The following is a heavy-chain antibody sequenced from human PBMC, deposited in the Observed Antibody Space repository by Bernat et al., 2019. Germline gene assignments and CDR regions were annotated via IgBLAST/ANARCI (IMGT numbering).Heavy chain of an antibody. J-gene: IGHJ3*02. Sequence: QVQLVQSGAELKKPGASVKVSCKASGYTFTGYYMHWVRQAPGQGLEWMGWINPNSGGTNFAQKFQGWVTMTRDTSISTAYVELSRLRSDDTAVYYCARFPPRYSSSSGAFDIWGQGTMVTVSS. CDR2: INPNSGGT. CDR3: ARFPPRYSSSSGAFDI. D-gene: IGHD6-6*01. CDR1: GYTFTGYY. V-gene: IGHV1-2*04.